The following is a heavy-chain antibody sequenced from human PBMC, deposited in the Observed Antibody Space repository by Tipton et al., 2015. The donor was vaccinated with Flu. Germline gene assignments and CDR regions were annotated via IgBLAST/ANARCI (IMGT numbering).Heavy chain of an antibody. D-gene: IGHD3-16*01. J-gene: IGHJ5*01. V-gene: IGHV4-39*07. CDR1: GGSISSSSHY. CDR2: IYYTGYP. Sequence: TLSLTCTVSGGSISSSSHYWGWIRQAPGRGLEWVGSIYYTGYPYYNSSLKSRLAMSIDTSKKQFSLRLSPVTAADTAVYYCAKVLFGWVESWAQGTLVTVSS. CDR3: AKVLFGWVES.